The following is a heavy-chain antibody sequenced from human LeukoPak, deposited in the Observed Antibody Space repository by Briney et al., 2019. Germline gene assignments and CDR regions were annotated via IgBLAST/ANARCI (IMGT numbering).Heavy chain of an antibody. CDR2: IIPKFRTP. CDR3: AGDRFGIQVWHNYN. D-gene: IGHD5-24*01. J-gene: IGHJ4*02. Sequence: SVKVSCKASGGSFNNYAISWVRQAPGQGLEWMGRIIPKFRTPNYAQQFQGRVTITTDESTSTVYMELSSLSSEDTAVYFCAGDRFGIQVWHNYNWGQGTLVTVSS. CDR1: GGSFNNYA. V-gene: IGHV1-69*05.